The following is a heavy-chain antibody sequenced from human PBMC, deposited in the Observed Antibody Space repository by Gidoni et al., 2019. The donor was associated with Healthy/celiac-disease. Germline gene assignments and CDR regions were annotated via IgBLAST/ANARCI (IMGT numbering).Heavy chain of an antibody. CDR3: ARLPSLFDLDY. D-gene: IGHD3-10*02. CDR2: IYSSGST. CDR1: GGPISSSSYY. J-gene: IGHJ4*02. Sequence: QLQLQESGPGLVKPPETLSLTCTVSGGPISSSSYYWGGIRQPPGKGLEWIGSIYSSGSTYYNPSLKSRVTISVDTSKNQFSLKLSSVTAADTAVYYCARLPSLFDLDYWGQGTLVTVSS. V-gene: IGHV4-39*01.